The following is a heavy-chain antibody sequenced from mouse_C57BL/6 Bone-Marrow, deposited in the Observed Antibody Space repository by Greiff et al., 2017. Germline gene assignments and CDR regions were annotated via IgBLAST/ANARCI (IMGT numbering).Heavy chain of an antibody. CDR2: ISNGGGRT. Sequence: EVHLVESGGGLVQPGGSLKLSCAASGFTFSDYYMYWVRQTPEKSLEWVAYISNGGGRTYYPDNVKGRFTISRDKTKNTLYLQMSRLKSEDTARYYCARRTFNFFFDYWGQGTTLTVSS. V-gene: IGHV5-12*01. D-gene: IGHD4-1*02. CDR3: ARRTFNFFFDY. CDR1: GFTFSDYY. J-gene: IGHJ2*01.